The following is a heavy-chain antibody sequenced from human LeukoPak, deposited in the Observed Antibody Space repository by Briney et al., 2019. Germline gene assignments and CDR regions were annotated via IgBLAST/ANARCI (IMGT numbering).Heavy chain of an antibody. CDR2: IYYSGST. Sequence: PSETLSLTCTVSGGSISSYYWSWIRQPPGKGLEWIGYIYYSGSTNYNPSLKSRVTISVDTSKNQFSLKLSSVTAADTAVYYCARGPYSSSWYDFDYWGQGTLVTVSS. D-gene: IGHD6-13*01. J-gene: IGHJ4*02. V-gene: IGHV4-59*01. CDR3: ARGPYSSSWYDFDY. CDR1: GGSISSYY.